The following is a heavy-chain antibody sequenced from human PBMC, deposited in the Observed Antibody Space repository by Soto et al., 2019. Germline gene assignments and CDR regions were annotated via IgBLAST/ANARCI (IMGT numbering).Heavy chain of an antibody. V-gene: IGHV1-46*01. CDR1: GFTFTNYY. CDR3: ARDSGDTTLRQWGRSFHY. J-gene: IGHJ4*02. Sequence: QVQLVQSGAEVKKPGASVKVSCKASGFTFTNYYIHWVRQAPGQGLEWMGLINPSGGGTFHAQKFQGRVTATRDTSTGTVYMELSNLRSEDTAVYFCARDSGDTTLRQWGRSFHYWGQGTLVTVSS. CDR2: INPSGGGT. D-gene: IGHD1-1*01.